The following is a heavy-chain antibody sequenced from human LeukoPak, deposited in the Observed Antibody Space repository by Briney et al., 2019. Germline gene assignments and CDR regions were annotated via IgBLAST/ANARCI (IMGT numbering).Heavy chain of an antibody. Sequence: PSETLSLTCAVYGGSFSGYYWSWIRQPPGKGLEWIGEINHSGSTNYNPSLKSRVTISVDTSKNQFSLKLSSVTAADTAVYYCARGGGSSSCVRYWGQGTLVTVSS. J-gene: IGHJ4*02. CDR2: INHSGST. D-gene: IGHD6-13*01. CDR1: GGSFSGYY. V-gene: IGHV4-34*01. CDR3: ARGGGSSSCVRY.